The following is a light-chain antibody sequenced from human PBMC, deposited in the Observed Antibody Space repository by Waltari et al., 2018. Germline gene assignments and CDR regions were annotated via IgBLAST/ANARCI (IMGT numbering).Light chain of an antibody. CDR2: STS. CDR1: QSIDGH. CDR3: EQSSATRS. J-gene: IGKJ1*01. Sequence: DIQMTQSPSSLSASVGDRVTITCRASQSIDGHLNWYQHKPGKAPKLLIYSTSRLQSGVSSSFSGSVSGTDFPLPLSSLQPEYSATSYCEQSSATRSFGQGTPVEIK. V-gene: IGKV1-39*01.